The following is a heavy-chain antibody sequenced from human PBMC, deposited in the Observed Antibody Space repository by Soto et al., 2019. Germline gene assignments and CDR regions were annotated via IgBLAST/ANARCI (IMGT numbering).Heavy chain of an antibody. CDR2: IYSSGST. CDR1: GGSIDTYY. D-gene: IGHD3-10*01. J-gene: IGHJ4*02. V-gene: IGHV4-4*07. Sequence: SETLSLTCTISGGSIDTYYWSWIRQSAGKGLEWIGRIYSSGSTNYIPSLKSRVTMSVDTPKNQVSLELNSVTAADTAMYYCARDRYGSGSYYDYWGQGTLVTVSS. CDR3: ARDRYGSGSYYDY.